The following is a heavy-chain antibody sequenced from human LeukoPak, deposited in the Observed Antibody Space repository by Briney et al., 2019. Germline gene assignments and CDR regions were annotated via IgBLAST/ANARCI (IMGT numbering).Heavy chain of an antibody. CDR3: ARGDSSPYYYFDY. D-gene: IGHD3-22*01. CDR1: GYTFTGYY. CDR2: INPNSGDT. Sequence: ASVKVSCKASGYTFTGYYLHWVRQAPGQGLEWMGWINPNSGDTNYAQKFQGRVTMTRDTSISTAYMELSRLRSDDTAVFYCARGDSSPYYYFDYWGQETLVTVSS. J-gene: IGHJ4*02. V-gene: IGHV1-2*02.